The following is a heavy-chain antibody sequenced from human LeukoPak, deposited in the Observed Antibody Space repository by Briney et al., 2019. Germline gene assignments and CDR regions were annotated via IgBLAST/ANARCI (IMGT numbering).Heavy chain of an antibody. J-gene: IGHJ5*02. CDR1: GGSFSGYY. CDR3: ARDRHYYYGSGSYCGEFDP. Sequence: SETLSLTCAVYGGSFSGYYWSWIRQPPGKGLEWIGEINHSGSTNYNPSLKSRVTISVDTSKNQFSLKLSSVTAADTAVYYCARDRHYYYGSGSYCGEFDPWGQGTLVTVSS. CDR2: INHSGST. D-gene: IGHD3-10*01. V-gene: IGHV4-34*01.